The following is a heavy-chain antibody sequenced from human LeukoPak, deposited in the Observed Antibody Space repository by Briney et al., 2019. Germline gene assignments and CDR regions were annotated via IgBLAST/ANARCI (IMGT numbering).Heavy chain of an antibody. CDR2: IYYSGST. J-gene: IGHJ4*02. D-gene: IGHD6-19*01. Sequence: SETLSLTCTVSGGSISSSSYYWGWIRQPPGKGLEWIGSIYYSGSTYYNPSLKSRVTISVDTSKNQFSLKLSSVTAADTAVYYCARISSGWYYFDYWGQGTLVTVSS. CDR3: ARISSGWYYFDY. CDR1: GGSISSSSYY. V-gene: IGHV4-39*07.